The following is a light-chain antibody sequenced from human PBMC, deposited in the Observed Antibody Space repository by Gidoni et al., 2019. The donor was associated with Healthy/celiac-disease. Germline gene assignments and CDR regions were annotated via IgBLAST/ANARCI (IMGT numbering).Light chain of an antibody. CDR2: WAC. CDR3: HHYYSTPYT. J-gene: IGKJ2*01. CDR1: QSVLYSSNNKNY. V-gene: IGKV4-1*01. Sequence: DIVMTQSPDSLAVSLGERATINCKSSQSVLYSSNNKNYLAWYQQKPGQPPKLLIYWACTRESGVPDRFSCSWSGTDFTPTISSLQADDLAVYYCHHYYSTPYTFGQGTKLEIK.